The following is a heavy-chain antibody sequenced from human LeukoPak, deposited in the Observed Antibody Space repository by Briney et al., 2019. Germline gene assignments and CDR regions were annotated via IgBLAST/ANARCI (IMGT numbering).Heavy chain of an antibody. CDR3: GRGVYYDFWSVSPFDY. D-gene: IGHD3-3*01. Sequence: PSETLSLTCTVSGGSISSYYWSWIRQPPGKGLEWIGYIYYSGSTNYNPSLKSRVTISVDTSKNQFSLKLSSVTAADTAVYYCGRGVYYDFWSVSPFDYWGQGTLVTVSS. J-gene: IGHJ4*02. CDR1: GGSISSYY. CDR2: IYYSGST. V-gene: IGHV4-59*01.